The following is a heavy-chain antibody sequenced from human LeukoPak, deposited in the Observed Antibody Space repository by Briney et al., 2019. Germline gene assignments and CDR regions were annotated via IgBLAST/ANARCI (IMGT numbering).Heavy chain of an antibody. CDR3: ARAPQEHSSSSYWYFDL. D-gene: IGHD6-13*01. CDR1: GYTFTSYG. J-gene: IGHJ2*01. Sequence: ASVKVSCKASGYTFTSYGISWVRQAPGQGLEWMGWISAYNGNTNYAQKLQGRVTMTTDTSTSTAYMELRSLRSDDTAVYYCARAPQEHSSSSYWYFDLWGRGTLVTVSS. CDR2: ISAYNGNT. V-gene: IGHV1-18*01.